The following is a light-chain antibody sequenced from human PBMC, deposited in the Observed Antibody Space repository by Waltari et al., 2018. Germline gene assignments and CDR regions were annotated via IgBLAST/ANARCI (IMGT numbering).Light chain of an antibody. CDR1: VNIYQN. CDR2: GTS. Sequence: ETVMTQSPATLSVSPGERVILSCRASVNIYQNLAWYRQKPGQAPRLLIFGTSTRATGIPARFSGSGSGTDYTLTISSLQSEDFAVYFCQQYNHWPLAFGGGTNIEIK. CDR3: QQYNHWPLA. V-gene: IGKV3-15*01. J-gene: IGKJ4*01.